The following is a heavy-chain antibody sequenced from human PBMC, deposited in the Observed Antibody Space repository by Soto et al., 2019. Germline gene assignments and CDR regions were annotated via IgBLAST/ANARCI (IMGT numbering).Heavy chain of an antibody. Sequence: QVQLQESGPGLVKPSQTLSLTCTVSGGSISSGGYYWSWIRQHPGKGLEWIGYIYYSGSTYYNPSPKSRVPISVDTSKNPFSLKLSSVTAADTAVYYCARWPQLEPRFDYWGQGTLVTVSS. CDR2: IYYSGST. D-gene: IGHD1-1*01. CDR1: GGSISSGGYY. J-gene: IGHJ4*02. CDR3: ARWPQLEPRFDY. V-gene: IGHV4-31*03.